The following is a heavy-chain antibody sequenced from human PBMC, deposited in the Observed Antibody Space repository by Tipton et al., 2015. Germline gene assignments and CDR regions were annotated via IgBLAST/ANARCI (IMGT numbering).Heavy chain of an antibody. D-gene: IGHD1-26*01. CDR1: GFTFSSYV. CDR3: ARNSAYYFAMDV. CDR2: ISDSGGSP. Sequence: SLRLSCAASGFTFSSYVMAWVRQTPGKGLEWVSVISDSGGSPYYADSVKGRFSISRDNSKNTLYLRMNSLRAEDTAVYYCARNSAYYFAMDVWGQGTTVTVSS. V-gene: IGHV3-23*01. J-gene: IGHJ6*02.